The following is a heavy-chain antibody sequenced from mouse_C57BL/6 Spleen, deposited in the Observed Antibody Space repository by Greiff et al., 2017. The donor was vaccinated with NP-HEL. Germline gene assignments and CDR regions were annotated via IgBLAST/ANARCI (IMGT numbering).Heavy chain of an antibody. V-gene: IGHV5-6*01. Sequence: EVKLMESGGDLVKPGGSLKLSCAASGFTFSSYGMSWVRQTPDKRLEWVATISSGGSYTYYPDSVKGRFTISRDNAKNTLYLQMSSLKSEDTAMYYCARLGIYYGNSFDYWGQGTTLTVSS. D-gene: IGHD2-1*01. CDR2: ISSGGSYT. CDR1: GFTFSSYG. J-gene: IGHJ2*01. CDR3: ARLGIYYGNSFDY.